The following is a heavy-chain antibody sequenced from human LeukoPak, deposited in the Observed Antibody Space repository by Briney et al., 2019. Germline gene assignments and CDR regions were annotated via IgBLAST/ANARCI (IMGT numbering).Heavy chain of an antibody. Sequence: GGSLRLSCAASGFTFSSYSMNWVRQAPGKGLEWVSSISSSSSHIYYADSVKGRFTISRDNAKNSLYLQMNSLRAEDTAVYYCARATTAHFDYWGQGTLVTVSS. J-gene: IGHJ4*02. CDR3: ARATTAHFDY. CDR2: ISSSSSHI. D-gene: IGHD1-1*01. V-gene: IGHV3-21*01. CDR1: GFTFSSYS.